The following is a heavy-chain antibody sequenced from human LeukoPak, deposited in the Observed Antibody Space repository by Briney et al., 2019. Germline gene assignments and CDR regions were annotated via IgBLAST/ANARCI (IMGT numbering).Heavy chain of an antibody. Sequence: SQTLSLTCAISGDSVSGNSAAWHWIRQSPSRGLEWLGRTYYRSKWYNDYAVSVKSRITINPDTSKNQFSLQLNSVTTEDTAVYYCARFGVYNGRYFDYWGQGTLVTVSS. D-gene: IGHD2-8*01. CDR2: TYYRSKWYN. CDR1: GDSVSGNSAA. V-gene: IGHV6-1*01. CDR3: ARFGVYNGRYFDY. J-gene: IGHJ4*02.